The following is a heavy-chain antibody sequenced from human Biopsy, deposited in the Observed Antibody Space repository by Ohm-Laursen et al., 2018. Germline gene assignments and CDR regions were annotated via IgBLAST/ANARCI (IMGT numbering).Heavy chain of an antibody. Sequence: SVKVSCKASGGTFSSLAISWVRQAPGQGLEWMGGIIPIFGTAEYAQNFQGRLTITADESTSTSYMDLISLRSEDTAVYYCARDRSSGSYSPSDYWGQGTLVIVSS. CDR3: ARDRSSGSYSPSDY. J-gene: IGHJ4*02. V-gene: IGHV1-69*13. D-gene: IGHD1-26*01. CDR1: GGTFSSLA. CDR2: IIPIFGTA.